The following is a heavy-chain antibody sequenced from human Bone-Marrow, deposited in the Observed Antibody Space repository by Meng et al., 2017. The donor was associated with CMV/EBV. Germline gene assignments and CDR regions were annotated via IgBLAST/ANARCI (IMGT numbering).Heavy chain of an antibody. CDR2: IYYSGST. CDR3: ARVEFLGRSTQKSRPTSLDV. J-gene: IGHJ6*02. Sequence: SETLSLTCTVSGGSISSSSYYWGWIRQPPGKGLEWIGSIYYSGSTYYNPSLKSRVTISVDTSKNQFSLKLSSVTAADTAVYYCARVEFLGRSTQKSRPTSLDVWGQGTTVTGSS. V-gene: IGHV4-39*07. D-gene: IGHD3-10*01. CDR1: GGSISSSSYY.